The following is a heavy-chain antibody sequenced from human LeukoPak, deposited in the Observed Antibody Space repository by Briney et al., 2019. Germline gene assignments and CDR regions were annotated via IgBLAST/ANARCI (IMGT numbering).Heavy chain of an antibody. CDR1: GYTFTGYY. CDR2: INPNSGGT. J-gene: IGHJ4*02. Sequence: ASVKVSCKASGYTFTGYYMHWVRQAPGQGLEWMGWINPNSGGTNYAQKFQGRVTMTRDTSISTAYMELSRLRSDDTAVYYCARDHLVEGYSCGLPRYWGQGTLVTVSS. D-gene: IGHD6-19*01. CDR3: ARDHLVEGYSCGLPRY. V-gene: IGHV1-2*02.